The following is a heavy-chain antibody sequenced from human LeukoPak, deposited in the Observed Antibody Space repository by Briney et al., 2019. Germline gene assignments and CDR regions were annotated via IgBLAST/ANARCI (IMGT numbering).Heavy chain of an antibody. D-gene: IGHD3-10*01. CDR3: AREGYYGSGSYLLGRPHYYGMDV. CDR1: GGTFSSYA. CDR2: IIPILGIA. J-gene: IGHJ6*02. Sequence: ASVKVSCKASGGTFSSYAISWVRQAPGQGLEWMGRIIPILGIANYAQKFQGRVTITADKSTSTAYMELSSLRSEDTAVYYCAREGYYGSGSYLLGRPHYYGMDVWGQGTTVTVSS. V-gene: IGHV1-69*04.